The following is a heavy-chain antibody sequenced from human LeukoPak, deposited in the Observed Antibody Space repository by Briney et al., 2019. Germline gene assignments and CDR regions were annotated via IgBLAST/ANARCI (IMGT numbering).Heavy chain of an antibody. Sequence: ASVKVSCKASGYTFTSYGISWVRQAPGQGLEWMGWISAYNGNTNYAQKLQGRVTTTTDTSTSTAYMELRSLRSDDTAVYYCARDAMDYYDSSGLDYWGQGTLVTVSS. CDR3: ARDAMDYYDSSGLDY. CDR1: GYTFTSYG. D-gene: IGHD3-22*01. V-gene: IGHV1-18*01. J-gene: IGHJ4*02. CDR2: ISAYNGNT.